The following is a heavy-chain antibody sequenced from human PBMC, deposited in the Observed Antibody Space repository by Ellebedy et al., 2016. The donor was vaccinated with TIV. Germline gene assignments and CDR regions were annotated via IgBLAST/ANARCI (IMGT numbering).Heavy chain of an antibody. Sequence: GESLKISXAASGFTFSSYAMSWVRQAPGKGLEWVANIKQDGSEKYYVDSVKGRFTISRDNAKNSLYLQMNSLRAEDTAVYYCGRGPYCSSTSCPYYYYYMDVWGKGTTVTVSS. J-gene: IGHJ6*03. V-gene: IGHV3-7*01. CDR1: GFTFSSYA. CDR3: GRGPYCSSTSCPYYYYYMDV. CDR2: IKQDGSEK. D-gene: IGHD2-2*01.